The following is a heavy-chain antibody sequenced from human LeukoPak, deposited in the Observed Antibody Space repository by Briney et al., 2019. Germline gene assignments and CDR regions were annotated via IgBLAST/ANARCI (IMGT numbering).Heavy chain of an antibody. Sequence: GRSLRLSCAASGFTFSSYGMHWVRQAPGKGLEGVAVIWYDGSNKYYADSVKGRFTISRDNSKNTLYLQMNSLRAEDTAVYYCARHQPVRGVPDYWGQGTLVTVSS. CDR1: GFTFSSYG. V-gene: IGHV3-33*01. CDR2: IWYDGSNK. J-gene: IGHJ4*02. CDR3: ARHQPVRGVPDY. D-gene: IGHD3-10*01.